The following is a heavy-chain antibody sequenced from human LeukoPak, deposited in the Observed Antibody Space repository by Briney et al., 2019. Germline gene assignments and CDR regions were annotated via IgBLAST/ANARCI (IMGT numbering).Heavy chain of an antibody. J-gene: IGHJ3*02. D-gene: IGHD3-22*01. CDR2: IYQTGST. CDR1: GGSISSTVW. CDR3: ARVLTMIVVDADAFDI. Sequence: SGTLSLTCDVSGGSISSTVWWSWVRQPPGKGLEWIGEIYQTGSTNYNPSLKSRVTISVDTSKNQFSLKLSSVTAADTAVYYCARVLTMIVVDADAFDIWGQGTMVTVSS. V-gene: IGHV4-4*02.